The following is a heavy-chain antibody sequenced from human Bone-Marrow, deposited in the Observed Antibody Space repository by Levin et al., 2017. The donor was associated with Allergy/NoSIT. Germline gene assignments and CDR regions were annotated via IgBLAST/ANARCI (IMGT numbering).Heavy chain of an antibody. V-gene: IGHV1-2*02. CDR1: GYTFTGYY. CDR3: AKDVTEAVAVSNWFDA. CDR2: IDPNSGGT. J-gene: IGHJ5*02. Sequence: GESLKISCKASGYTFTGYYMHWVRQAPGQGLEWIGWIDPNSGGTTYAQTFHGRVTVTRDTSISTVYMEVSRLTSDDTALYYCAKDVTEAVAVSNWFDAWGQGSLVTVSS. D-gene: IGHD6-19*01.